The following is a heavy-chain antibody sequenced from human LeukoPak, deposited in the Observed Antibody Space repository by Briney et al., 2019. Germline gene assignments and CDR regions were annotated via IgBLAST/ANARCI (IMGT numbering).Heavy chain of an antibody. CDR3: ARGGISSSWYWFDP. Sequence: SETLSLTCAAYGGSFSGYYWSWIRQPPGKGLEWIGEINHSGSTNYNPSLKSRVTISVDTSKNQFSLKLSSVTAADTAVYYCARGGISSSWYWFDPWGQGTLVTVSS. J-gene: IGHJ5*02. CDR1: GGSFSGYY. D-gene: IGHD6-13*01. CDR2: INHSGST. V-gene: IGHV4-34*01.